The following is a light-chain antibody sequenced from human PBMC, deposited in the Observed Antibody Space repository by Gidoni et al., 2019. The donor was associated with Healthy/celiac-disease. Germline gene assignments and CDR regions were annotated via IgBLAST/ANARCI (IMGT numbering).Light chain of an antibody. CDR1: KLGDKY. CDR3: QAWDSSTVV. J-gene: IGLJ2*01. Sequence: SYALTPPPPVSVSPGQTASIPCSGDKLGDKYACWYQQKPGQSPVLVIYQDSKRPSGIPERFSGSNSGNTATLTISGTQAMDEADYYCQAWDSSTVVFGGGTKLTVL. CDR2: QDS. V-gene: IGLV3-1*01.